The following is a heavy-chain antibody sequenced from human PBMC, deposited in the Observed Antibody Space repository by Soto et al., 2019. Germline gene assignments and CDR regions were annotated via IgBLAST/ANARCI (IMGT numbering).Heavy chain of an antibody. CDR2: INPSGGST. Sequence: ASVKVSCKASGYTFTSYYMHWVRQAPGQGLEWMGIINPSGGSTSYAQKFQGRVTMTRDTSTSTVYMELSSLRSEDTAVYYCARAPGDGYNLGLPDYWGQGTLVTVSS. J-gene: IGHJ4*02. D-gene: IGHD5-12*01. CDR3: ARAPGDGYNLGLPDY. CDR1: GYTFTSYY. V-gene: IGHV1-46*01.